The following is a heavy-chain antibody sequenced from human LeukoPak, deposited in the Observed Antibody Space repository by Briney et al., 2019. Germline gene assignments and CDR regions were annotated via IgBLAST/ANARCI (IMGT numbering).Heavy chain of an antibody. CDR2: INHSGST. CDR3: ARETTGYSYGHDY. CDR1: GGSFSGYY. D-gene: IGHD5-18*01. Sequence: TSETLSLTCAVYGGSFSGYYWSWIRQPPGKGLEWIGEINHSGSTNYNPSLKSRVTISVDTSKNQFSLKLSSVTAEDTAVYYCARETTGYSYGHDYWGQGTLVTVSS. J-gene: IGHJ4*02. V-gene: IGHV4-34*01.